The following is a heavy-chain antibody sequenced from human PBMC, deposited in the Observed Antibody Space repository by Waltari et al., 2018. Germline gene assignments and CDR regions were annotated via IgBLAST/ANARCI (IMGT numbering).Heavy chain of an antibody. D-gene: IGHD6-19*01. CDR1: GYTFTGYY. CDR2: INPNSGGT. J-gene: IGHJ5*02. V-gene: IGHV1-2*06. CDR3: ARVGRRIAVAGTVWFDP. Sequence: QVQLVQSGAEVKKPGASVKVSCKASGYTFTGYYMHWVRQAPGQGLEWMGRINPNSGGTNYAQKCQGRVTMTRDTSISTAYMELSRLRSDDTAVYYCARVGRRIAVAGTVWFDPWGQGTLVTVSS.